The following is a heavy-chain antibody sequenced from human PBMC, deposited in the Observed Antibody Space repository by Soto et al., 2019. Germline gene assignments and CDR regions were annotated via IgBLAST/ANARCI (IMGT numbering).Heavy chain of an antibody. CDR3: AKMQSHMIVVVITRRGQPIDY. CDR2: ISGSGGST. CDR1: GFTFSSYA. V-gene: IGHV3-23*01. Sequence: EVQLLESGGGLVQPGGSLRLSCAASGFTFSSYAMSWVRQAPGKGLEWVSAISGSGGSTYYADSVKGRFTISRDNSKNTLYLQMNSLRAEDTAVYYCAKMQSHMIVVVITRRGQPIDYWGQGTLVTVSS. D-gene: IGHD3-22*01. J-gene: IGHJ4*02.